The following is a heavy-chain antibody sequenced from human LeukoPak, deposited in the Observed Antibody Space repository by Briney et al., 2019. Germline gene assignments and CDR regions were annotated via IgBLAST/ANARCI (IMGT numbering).Heavy chain of an antibody. CDR1: GFTFSDYY. D-gene: IGHD5-24*01. Sequence: GGSLRLSCAASGFTFSDYYMSWIRQAPGKGLEWVSYISSSGSTIDYADSVKGRFTISRDNAKNSLYLQMNSLRAEDTAVYYCARIRDGYNPYYYYYMDVWGKGTTVTVSS. J-gene: IGHJ6*03. CDR3: ARIRDGYNPYYYYYMDV. V-gene: IGHV3-11*04. CDR2: ISSSGSTI.